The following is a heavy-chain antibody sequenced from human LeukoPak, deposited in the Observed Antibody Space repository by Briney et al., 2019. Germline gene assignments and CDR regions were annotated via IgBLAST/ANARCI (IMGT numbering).Heavy chain of an antibody. Sequence: GGSLRLSCAASGFTFSSYAMSWVRQAPGKGLEWVSAISGSGGSTYYADSVKGRFTISRDNSKNTLYLQMNSLRAEDTAVYYCATFYDFWSGYSPRHFDYWGHGTLVTVSS. J-gene: IGHJ4*01. V-gene: IGHV3-23*01. CDR1: GFTFSSYA. CDR2: ISGSGGST. D-gene: IGHD3-3*01. CDR3: ATFYDFWSGYSPRHFDY.